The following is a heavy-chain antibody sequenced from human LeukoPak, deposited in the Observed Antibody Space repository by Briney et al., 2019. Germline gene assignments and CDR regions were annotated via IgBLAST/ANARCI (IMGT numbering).Heavy chain of an antibody. D-gene: IGHD2-2*01. CDR1: GFTFSSYW. J-gene: IGHJ6*03. V-gene: IGHV3-7*01. CDR2: IKQDGSEK. Sequence: AGGSLRLSCAASGFTFSSYWMSWVRQAPGKGLEGVANIKQDGSEKYYVDSVKGRFTISRDNAKNSLYLQMNSLRAEDTAVYYCARDLRDIVVVPAATTTITYYYYYMDVWGKGTTVTISS. CDR3: ARDLRDIVVVPAATTTITYYYYYMDV.